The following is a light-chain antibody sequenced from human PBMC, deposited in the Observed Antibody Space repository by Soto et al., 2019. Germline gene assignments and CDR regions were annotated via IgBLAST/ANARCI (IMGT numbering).Light chain of an antibody. V-gene: IGKV1-39*01. CDR1: QSIRNF. J-gene: IGKJ3*01. CDR3: QQSYSTPPFT. Sequence: DIQMTQSPSSLSASVGDRVTITCRASQSIRNFLNWYQQKPGKAPKLLIYAASSLQSGVPSRFSGSGSGTDFTLTIGSLQPEDFATYYCQQSYSTPPFTFGPGTKVDIK. CDR2: AAS.